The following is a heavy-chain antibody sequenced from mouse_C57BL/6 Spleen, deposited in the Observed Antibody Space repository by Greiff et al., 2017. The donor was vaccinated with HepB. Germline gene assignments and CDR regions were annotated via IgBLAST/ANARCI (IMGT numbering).Heavy chain of an antibody. Sequence: EVQLQQSGPELVKPGASVKMSCKASGYTFTDYNMHWVKQSHGKSLEWIGYINPNNGGTSYNQKFKGKATLTVNKSSSTAYMELRSLTSEDSAVYYCAREVGSSYDFDVWGTGTTVTVSS. V-gene: IGHV1-22*01. D-gene: IGHD1-1*01. CDR1: GYTFTDYN. J-gene: IGHJ1*03. CDR3: AREVGSSYDFDV. CDR2: INPNNGGT.